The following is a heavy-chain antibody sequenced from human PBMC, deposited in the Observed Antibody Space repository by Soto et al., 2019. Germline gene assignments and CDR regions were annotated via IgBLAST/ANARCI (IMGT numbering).Heavy chain of an antibody. Sequence: GGSLRLSCVASGFPFCSYSLVWVRQAPGKGLEWVSYIFATSTTIYYADSVKGRFTVSRDNAQNSLFLLMNSLRAEDTAVYYCARRGSSSRGRVYWGQGTLVTVSS. CDR3: ARRGSSSRGRVY. J-gene: IGHJ4*02. D-gene: IGHD6-6*01. CDR2: IFATSTTI. V-gene: IGHV3-48*04. CDR1: GFPFCSYS.